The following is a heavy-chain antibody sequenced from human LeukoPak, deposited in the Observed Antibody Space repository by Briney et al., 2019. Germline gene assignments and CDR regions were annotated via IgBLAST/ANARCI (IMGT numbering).Heavy chain of an antibody. D-gene: IGHD3-22*01. J-gene: IGHJ5*02. Sequence: PSETLSLTCTVSGYSVSSGYYWGWIRQSPGKGLEWIGSIYHSGSTYYSPSLRSRITISVDTSKNQFSLKLSSVTAADTAVYYCARGLRRYYDSSGYLSWGQGTLVTVSS. CDR2: IYHSGST. CDR3: ARGLRRYYDSSGYLS. V-gene: IGHV4-38-2*02. CDR1: GYSVSSGYY.